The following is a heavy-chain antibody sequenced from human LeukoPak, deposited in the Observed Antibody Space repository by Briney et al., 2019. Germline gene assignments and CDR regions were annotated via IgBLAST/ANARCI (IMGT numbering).Heavy chain of an antibody. J-gene: IGHJ5*02. Sequence: SQTLSLTCTVSGGSISSGGYYWSWIRQHPGKGLEWIGYIYYSGSTYYNPSLKSRVTISVDTSKNQFSLKLNSVTAADTAVYYCARALITMVRGVTDWFDPWGQGTLVTVSS. V-gene: IGHV4-31*03. D-gene: IGHD3-10*01. CDR1: GGSISSGGYY. CDR3: ARALITMVRGVTDWFDP. CDR2: IYYSGST.